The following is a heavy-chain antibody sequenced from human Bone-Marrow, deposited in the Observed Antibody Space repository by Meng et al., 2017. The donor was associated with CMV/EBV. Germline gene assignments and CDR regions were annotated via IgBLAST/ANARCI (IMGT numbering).Heavy chain of an antibody. D-gene: IGHD2-21*01. V-gene: IGHV3-74*01. J-gene: IGHJ5*02. CDR1: GFSFSQSW. Sequence: GGSLRLSCAASGFSFSQSWIHWVRQAPGKGLMWVSRIDRDGAVTNYADSVKGRFIVSRDNGKNTVSLDMNSLRVEDTAVYFCARLTASIHYSDDLWGRGTLVTVSS. CDR2: IDRDGAVT. CDR3: ARLTASIHYSDDL.